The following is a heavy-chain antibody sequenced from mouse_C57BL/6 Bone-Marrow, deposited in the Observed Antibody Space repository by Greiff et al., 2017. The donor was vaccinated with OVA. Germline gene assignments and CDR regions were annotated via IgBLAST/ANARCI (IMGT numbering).Heavy chain of an antibody. Sequence: QVQLKESGAELARPGASVKLSCKASGYTFTSYGISWVKQRTGQGLEWIGEIYPRSGNTYYNEKFKGKATLTADKSSSTAYMELRSLTSEDSAVYFCARGAVVAPGYWGQGTTLTVSS. J-gene: IGHJ2*01. CDR2: IYPRSGNT. CDR3: ARGAVVAPGY. CDR1: GYTFTSYG. V-gene: IGHV1-81*01. D-gene: IGHD1-1*01.